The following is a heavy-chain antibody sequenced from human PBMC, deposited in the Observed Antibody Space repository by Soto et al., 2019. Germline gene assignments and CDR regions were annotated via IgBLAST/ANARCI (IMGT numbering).Heavy chain of an antibody. J-gene: IGHJ4*02. CDR1: GFTFSTFD. CDR3: AKDEVLGFYYFDY. CDR2: IGGRGDST. V-gene: IGHV3-23*01. Sequence: EVQLLESGGGLVQPGGSLRLSCAASGFTFSTFDMTWVRQAPGKGLEWVSSIGGRGDSTYYADSVKGRFTISRDNSQNTLYLQMNSLRAEDTAVYYCAKDEVLGFYYFDYWGKGTLVTVSS. D-gene: IGHD3-10*01.